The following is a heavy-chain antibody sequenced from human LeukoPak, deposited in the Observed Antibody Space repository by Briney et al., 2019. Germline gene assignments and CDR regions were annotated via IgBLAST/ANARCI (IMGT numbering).Heavy chain of an antibody. V-gene: IGHV3-74*01. J-gene: IGHJ6*04. CDR1: GFTFRTYW. D-gene: IGHD3-10*02. Sequence: GGSLRLSCVASGFTFRTYWMYWVRQAPGKGLVWLSRINPDGSNTTYADSVKGRFTISRDNAKNSLYLQMNSLRAEDTAVYYCAELGITMIGGVWGKGTTVTISS. CDR2: INPDGSNT. CDR3: AELGITMIGGV.